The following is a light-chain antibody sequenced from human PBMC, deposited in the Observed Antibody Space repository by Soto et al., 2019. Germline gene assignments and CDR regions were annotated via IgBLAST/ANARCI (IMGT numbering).Light chain of an antibody. J-gene: IGKJ1*01. CDR2: GAS. CDR1: QSVSSSY. CDR3: QQYGSSLPWT. V-gene: IGKV3-20*01. Sequence: EIVLTQSPGTLSLSPGERATLSCRASQSVSSSYLAWYQQKPSQAPRLLIYGASSRATGIPDRFSGSGSGTDFTLTISRLESEDFAVYYCQQYGSSLPWTFGQGTRWIS.